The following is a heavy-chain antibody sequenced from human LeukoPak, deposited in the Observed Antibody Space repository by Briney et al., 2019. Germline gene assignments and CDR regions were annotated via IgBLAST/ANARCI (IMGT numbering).Heavy chain of an antibody. CDR2: INPSGGST. Sequence: ASVKVSCKASGYTFTSYYMHWVRQAPGQGLEWMGIINPSGGSTSYAQKLQGRVTMTRDTSTSTVYMELSSLRSEDTAVYYCARVSMITFGGVILYFDYWGQGTLVTVSS. J-gene: IGHJ4*02. CDR1: GYTFTSYY. CDR3: ARVSMITFGGVILYFDY. D-gene: IGHD3-16*01. V-gene: IGHV1-46*04.